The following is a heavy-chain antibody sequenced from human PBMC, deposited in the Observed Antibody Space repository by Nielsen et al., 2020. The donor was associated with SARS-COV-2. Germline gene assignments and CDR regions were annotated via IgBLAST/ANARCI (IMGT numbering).Heavy chain of an antibody. CDR2: IKQDGSEK. D-gene: IGHD2-2*02. J-gene: IGHJ3*02. Sequence: GESLKISCAASGFTFSSYWMSWVRQAPGKGLEWVANIKQDGSEKYYVDSVKGRFTISRDNAKNSLYLQMNSLRAEDTAVYYCARGHSYCSSTSCYMGIDAFDIWGQGTMVTVSS. CDR1: GFTFSSYW. V-gene: IGHV3-7*01. CDR3: ARGHSYCSSTSCYMGIDAFDI.